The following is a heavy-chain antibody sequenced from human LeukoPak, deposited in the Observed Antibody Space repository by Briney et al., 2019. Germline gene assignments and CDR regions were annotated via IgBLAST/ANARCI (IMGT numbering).Heavy chain of an antibody. CDR3: ASIRMGATDHDY. CDR1: GYTFTSYY. Sequence: GASVKVSCKAPGYTFTSYYMHWVRQAPGQGLEWMGIINPSGGSTSYAQKFQGRVTMTRDTSTSTVYMELSSLRSEDTAVYYCASIRMGATDHDYWGQGTLVTVSS. CDR2: INPSGGST. J-gene: IGHJ4*02. D-gene: IGHD1-26*01. V-gene: IGHV1-46*01.